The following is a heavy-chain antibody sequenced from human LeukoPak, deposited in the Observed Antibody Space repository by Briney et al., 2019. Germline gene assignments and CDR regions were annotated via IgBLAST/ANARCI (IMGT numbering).Heavy chain of an antibody. CDR3: ARTRPPYDAFDI. Sequence: ASVKVSCKASGGTFSSYAISWVRQAPGQGLEWMGGIIPIFGTANYAQKFQGGVTITADESTSTAYMELSSLRAEDTAVYYCARTRPPYDAFDIWGQGTMVTVSS. J-gene: IGHJ3*02. CDR2: IIPIFGTA. CDR1: GGTFSSYA. V-gene: IGHV1-69*13.